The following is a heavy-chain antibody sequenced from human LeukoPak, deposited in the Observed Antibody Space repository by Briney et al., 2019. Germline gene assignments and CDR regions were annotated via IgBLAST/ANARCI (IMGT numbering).Heavy chain of an antibody. CDR3: ARGSFDGSGYYLFDY. CDR2: IYNSGNT. J-gene: IGHJ4*02. CDR1: GGSISTNY. Sequence: SETLSLTCTVSGGSISTNYWSWIRQPAGKGLEWIGRIYNSGNTNYSPSLESRDTMSADTSKNQFSLKLSSVTAADTAVYYCARGSFDGSGYYLFDYWGQGTLVTVSS. V-gene: IGHV4-4*07. D-gene: IGHD3-22*01.